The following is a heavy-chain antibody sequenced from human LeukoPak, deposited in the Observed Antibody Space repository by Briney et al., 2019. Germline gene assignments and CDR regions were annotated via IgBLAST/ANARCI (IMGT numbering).Heavy chain of an antibody. D-gene: IGHD2-2*01. J-gene: IGHJ5*02. V-gene: IGHV4-61*01. Sequence: PSETLSLTCTVSGGSVSSGSYYWSWIRQPPGKGLEWIGYIFHSGTTNYNPSLKSRVTISIDTSKNQFSLKLSSVTAADTAVYCCTRHLNQLLGWFDPWGQGTLVTVSS. CDR2: IFHSGTT. CDR3: TRHLNQLLGWFDP. CDR1: GGSVSSGSYY.